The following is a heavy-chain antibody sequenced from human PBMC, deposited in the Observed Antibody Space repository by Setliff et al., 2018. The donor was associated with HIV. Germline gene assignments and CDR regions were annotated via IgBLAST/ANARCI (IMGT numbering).Heavy chain of an antibody. CDR2: IIPLVGLA. CDR1: GDTLSSYS. V-gene: IGHV1-69*10. Sequence: SVKVSCKASGDTLSSYSISWVRQAPGQGLEWMGAIIPLVGLADYAQKFQGRLTLTGDKSTNIVYMDLSSLTFEDTAVYYCARDRSLRYFDWLGDYWGQGTLVTVSS. CDR3: ARDRSLRYFDWLGDY. J-gene: IGHJ4*02. D-gene: IGHD3-9*01.